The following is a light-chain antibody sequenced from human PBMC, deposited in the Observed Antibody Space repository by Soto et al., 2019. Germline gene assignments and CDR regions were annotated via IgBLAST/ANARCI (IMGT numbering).Light chain of an antibody. CDR3: QQYGSSPTT. CDR1: QSVSSTY. CDR2: AAS. J-gene: IGKJ1*01. V-gene: IGKV3-20*01. Sequence: VLTQSPATLSLSPGERATLSCRASQSVSSTYLAWYQQKPGQAPRLLIYAASSRATGIPDRFSGSGSGTDFTLTISRLEPEDFAVYYCQQYGSSPTTFGQGTKVDIK.